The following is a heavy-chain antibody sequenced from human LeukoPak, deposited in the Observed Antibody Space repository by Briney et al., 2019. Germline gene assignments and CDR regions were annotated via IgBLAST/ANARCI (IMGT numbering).Heavy chain of an antibody. D-gene: IGHD2-2*01. CDR1: GGTFSSYA. Sequence: ASVKVSCKASGGTFSSYAISWVRQAPGQGLEWMGRINPNSGGTNYAQKFQGRVTMTRDTSISTAYMELSRLRSDDTAVYYCARDLRRIVVVPASTQYNWFDPWGQGTLVTVSS. CDR3: ARDLRRIVVVPASTQYNWFDP. V-gene: IGHV1-2*06. J-gene: IGHJ5*02. CDR2: INPNSGGT.